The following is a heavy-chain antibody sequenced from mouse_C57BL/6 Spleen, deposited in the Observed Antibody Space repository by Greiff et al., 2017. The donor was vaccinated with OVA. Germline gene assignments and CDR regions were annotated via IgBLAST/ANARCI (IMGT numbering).Heavy chain of an antibody. J-gene: IGHJ2*01. CDR1: GYTFPDYN. D-gene: IGHD1-1*01. V-gene: IGHV1-18*01. Sequence: EVQLQQSGPELVKPGASVKIPCKASGYTFPDYNMDWVKQSHGKSLEWIGDFNPNNGGTIYNQKFKGKATLTVDKSSSTAYMELRSLTSEDTAVYYCARSPPGSHYFDYWGQGTTLTVSS. CDR2: FNPNNGGT. CDR3: ARSPPGSHYFDY.